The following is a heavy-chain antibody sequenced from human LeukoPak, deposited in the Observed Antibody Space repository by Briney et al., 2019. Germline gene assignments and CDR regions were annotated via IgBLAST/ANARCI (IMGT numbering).Heavy chain of an antibody. CDR1: GFPVSSNY. CDR3: ARAPPGDYSGWYGRRAFDI. CDR2: IYSGGST. D-gene: IGHD6-19*01. V-gene: IGHV3-66*01. Sequence: GSLRLSCAASGFPVSSNYMSWVRQAPGKGLEWVSVIYSGGSTYYADSVKGRFTISRDNSKNTLYLQMNSLRAEDTAVYYCARAPPGDYSGWYGRRAFDIWGQGTMVTVSS. J-gene: IGHJ3*02.